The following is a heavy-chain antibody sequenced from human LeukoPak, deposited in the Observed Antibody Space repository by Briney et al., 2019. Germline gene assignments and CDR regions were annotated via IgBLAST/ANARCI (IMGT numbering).Heavy chain of an antibody. V-gene: IGHV3-23*01. J-gene: IGHJ4*02. CDR1: GFTFSNAW. D-gene: IGHD3-9*01. CDR2: ISGSGGST. CDR3: AKGSRSYDILTGY. Sequence: PGGSLRLSCAASGFTFSNAWMSWVRQAPGKGLEWVSAISGSGGSTYYADSVKGRFTISRDNSKNTLYLQMNSLRAEDTAVYYCAKGSRSYDILTGYWGQGTLVTVSS.